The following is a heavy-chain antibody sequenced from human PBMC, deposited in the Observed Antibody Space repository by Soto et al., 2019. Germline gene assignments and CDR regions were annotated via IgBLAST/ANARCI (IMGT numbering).Heavy chain of an antibody. CDR1: GGTFSSYA. CDR3: ADRPGGGGMDV. CDR2: IIPIFGTA. J-gene: IGHJ6*02. Sequence: QVQLVQSGAEVKKPGSSVKVSCKASGGTFSSYAVSWVRQAPGQGLEWMGGIIPIFGTANYAQKFQGRVTITADKARSTAYMELSSMRSEETAVYYCADRPGGGGMDVWGQGTTVTVSS. D-gene: IGHD3-16*01. V-gene: IGHV1-69*06.